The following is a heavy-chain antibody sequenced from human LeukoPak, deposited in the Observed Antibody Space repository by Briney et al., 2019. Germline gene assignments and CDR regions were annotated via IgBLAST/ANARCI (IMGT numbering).Heavy chain of an antibody. CDR3: AREPLWSGYYSADY. Sequence: LSLTCTVSGGSISSYYWSWIRQAPGKGLEWVSYISSSGSTIYYADSVKGRFTISRDNAKNSLYLQMNSLRAEDTAVYYCAREPLWSGYYSADYWGQGTLVTVS. V-gene: IGHV3-11*01. D-gene: IGHD3-3*01. CDR2: ISSSGSTI. J-gene: IGHJ4*02. CDR1: GGSISSYY.